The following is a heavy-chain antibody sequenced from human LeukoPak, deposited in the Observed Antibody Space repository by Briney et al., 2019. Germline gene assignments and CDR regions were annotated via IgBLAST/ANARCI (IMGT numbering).Heavy chain of an antibody. D-gene: IGHD4-11*01. CDR3: ARVLSTITAGRATSDY. CDR2: IIQDGSGK. V-gene: IGHV3-7*01. CDR1: GFTFSSYW. Sequence: GGSLRLSCAASGFTFSSYWMGWVRQAPGKGLEWVANIIQDGSGKYYVDSVKGRFTISRDNARNSLYLQMNSLRAEDTAVYYCARVLSTITAGRATSDYWGQGTLVTVSS. J-gene: IGHJ4*02.